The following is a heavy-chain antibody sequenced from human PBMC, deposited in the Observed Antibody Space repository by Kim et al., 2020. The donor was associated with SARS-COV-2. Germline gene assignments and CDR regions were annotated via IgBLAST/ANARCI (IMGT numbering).Heavy chain of an antibody. D-gene: IGHD3-9*01. CDR3: ARAGLRYFDWSRMHNWFDP. V-gene: IGHV4-34*01. Sequence: SETLSLTCAVYGGSFSGYYWSWIRQPPGKGLEWIGEINHSGSTNYNPSLKSRVTISVDTSKNQFSLKLSSVTAADTAVYYCARAGLRYFDWSRMHNWFDPWGQGTLVTVSS. J-gene: IGHJ5*02. CDR2: INHSGST. CDR1: GGSFSGYY.